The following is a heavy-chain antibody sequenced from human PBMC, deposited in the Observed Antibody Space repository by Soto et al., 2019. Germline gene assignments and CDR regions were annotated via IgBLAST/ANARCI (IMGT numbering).Heavy chain of an antibody. Sequence: EVQLLESGGGLVQPGGSLRLSCAASGFTFSSYAMSWVRQAPGKGLEWVSAISGSGGSPYYADSVKGRFTISRDNSKNALYLQMSSLRGEDTAVYYCAKDPPGGNSPSFLFGGQGALVPVSS. D-gene: IGHD2-21*02. V-gene: IGHV3-23*01. J-gene: IGHJ4*02. CDR1: GFTFSSYA. CDR2: ISGSGGSP. CDR3: AKDPPGGNSPSFLF.